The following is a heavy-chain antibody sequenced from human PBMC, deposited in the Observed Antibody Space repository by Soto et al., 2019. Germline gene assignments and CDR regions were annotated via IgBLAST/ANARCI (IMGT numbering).Heavy chain of an antibody. CDR1: GGTTRSPDW. V-gene: IGHV4-4*02. CDR3: ARGRGRYSSGWSWFDP. CDR2: IFQSGST. J-gene: IGHJ5*02. D-gene: IGHD6-19*01. Sequence: SETLSLTCGVSGGTTRSPDWWTWVRQPPGKGLEWIGEIFQSGSTNYTPSLESRVTISVDKSKNQFSLTLTSVTAADTAVYFCARGRGRYSSGWSWFDPWGQGILVTVSS.